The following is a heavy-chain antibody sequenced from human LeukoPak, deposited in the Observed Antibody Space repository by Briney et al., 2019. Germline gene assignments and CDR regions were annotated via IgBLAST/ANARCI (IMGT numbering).Heavy chain of an antibody. V-gene: IGHV3-72*01. CDR3: ARDGAEGDNSAFDI. CDR2: TRNKARGYTP. Sequence: GGSLRLSCAASGVTLSDHHMDWVRQAPGKGLEWVGRTRNKARGYTPEYAASVKGRFTISRDDSETLVYLQMNSLRTEDTAVYFCARDGAEGDNSAFDIWGHRTVVTVSS. J-gene: IGHJ3*02. D-gene: IGHD3-22*01. CDR1: GVTLSDHH.